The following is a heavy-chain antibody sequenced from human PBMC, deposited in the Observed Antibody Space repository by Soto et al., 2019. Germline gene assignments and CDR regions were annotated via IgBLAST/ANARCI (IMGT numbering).Heavy chain of an antibody. CDR2: IYSGGAT. CDR3: ATAKLLLPWLFDY. V-gene: IGHV3-66*01. Sequence: EVQLVESGGGLVQPGGSLRLSCAASGFTVSSNYMSWVRQAPGKGLEWVSVIYSGGATNYADSVKGRFTISRDDSKNTLFLQMNSLRAEDTAVYYCATAKLLLPWLFDYWGQGTLVTVSS. J-gene: IGHJ4*02. D-gene: IGHD2-15*01. CDR1: GFTVSSNY.